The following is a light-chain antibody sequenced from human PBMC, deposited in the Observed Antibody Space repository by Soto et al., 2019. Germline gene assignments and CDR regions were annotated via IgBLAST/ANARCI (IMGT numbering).Light chain of an antibody. J-gene: IGLJ1*01. CDR3: SSYTTSSTPLYV. Sequence: QSARTQPASVSGSPGQSITISYTGTSSDVGGYNYVSWYQQHPGKAPKLMIYDVSNRPSGVSNRFSGSKSGNTASLTISGLQAEDEADYYCSSYTTSSTPLYVFGTGTKVTVL. CDR2: DVS. CDR1: SSDVGGYNY. V-gene: IGLV2-14*01.